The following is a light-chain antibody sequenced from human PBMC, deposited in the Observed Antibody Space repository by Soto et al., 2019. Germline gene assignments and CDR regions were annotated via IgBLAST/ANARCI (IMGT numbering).Light chain of an antibody. J-gene: IGKJ1*01. Sequence: DIQMTQSPSTLSATAGDRVTITCRASQSISAWLAWYQQKPGKAPNLLVYGTATLQSGVPSRFSGSGSGTDFTLTISSLQREDFATYYCQQSYTSSWTFGQGTKVDIK. CDR1: QSISAW. CDR2: GTA. CDR3: QQSYTSSWT. V-gene: IGKV1-39*01.